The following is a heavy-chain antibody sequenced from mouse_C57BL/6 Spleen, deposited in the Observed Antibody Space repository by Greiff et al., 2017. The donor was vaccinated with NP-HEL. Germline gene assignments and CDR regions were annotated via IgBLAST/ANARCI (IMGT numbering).Heavy chain of an antibody. CDR3: SREGYGSPFAY. J-gene: IGHJ3*01. CDR2: IDPGDGET. CDR1: GFNIKDYY. D-gene: IGHD1-1*01. Sequence: VQLKESGAELVKPGASVKLSCTASGFNIKDYYMPWVKQRTEQGLEWIGRIDPGDGETKYAPKFQGKATITADTSSNTAYLQLSSLTSEDTAVYYCSREGYGSPFAYWGQGTLVTVSA. V-gene: IGHV14-2*01.